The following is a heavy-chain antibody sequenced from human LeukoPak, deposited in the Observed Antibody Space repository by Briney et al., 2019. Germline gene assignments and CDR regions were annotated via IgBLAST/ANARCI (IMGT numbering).Heavy chain of an antibody. J-gene: IGHJ5*02. CDR2: IWYDGSNK. V-gene: IGHV3-33*01. CDR3: ARAGGSYCSGGSCTHGWFDP. D-gene: IGHD2-15*01. Sequence: PGGSLRLSCAASGFTFSSYGMHWVRQAPGKGLERVAVIWYDGSNKYYADSVKGRFTISRDNSKNTLYLQMNSLRAEDTAVYYCARAGGSYCSGGSCTHGWFDPRGQGTLVTVSS. CDR1: GFTFSSYG.